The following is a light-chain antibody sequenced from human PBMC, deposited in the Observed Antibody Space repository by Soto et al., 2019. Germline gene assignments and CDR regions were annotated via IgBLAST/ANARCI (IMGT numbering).Light chain of an antibody. V-gene: IGKV3-20*01. J-gene: IGKJ4*01. CDR2: GAS. Sequence: EIVLTQSPGTLSLSAGDGVSLSCRASQTVTNNYLAWYQQKPDQAPMLHIFGASNRATGIPDMFSGSGSGTDFTLSIIRLKPEHCAGYYCQHYETSPLSFGGGARLEVK. CDR3: QHYETSPLS. CDR1: QTVTNNY.